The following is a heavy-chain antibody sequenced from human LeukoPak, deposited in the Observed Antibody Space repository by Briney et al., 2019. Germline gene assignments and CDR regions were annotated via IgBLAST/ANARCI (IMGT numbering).Heavy chain of an antibody. J-gene: IGHJ4*02. D-gene: IGHD6-19*01. CDR3: ARRNSGWYGPDY. Sequence: GGSLRLSCAVSGFTFSSYGMHWVPQAPGKGVEWVAVIWYDGSNKEYADSVKGRFPIARDNSKKTLYLQMNSLRAEDTAVYYCARRNSGWYGPDYWGQGTLVTVSS. V-gene: IGHV3-33*01. CDR2: IWYDGSNK. CDR1: GFTFSSYG.